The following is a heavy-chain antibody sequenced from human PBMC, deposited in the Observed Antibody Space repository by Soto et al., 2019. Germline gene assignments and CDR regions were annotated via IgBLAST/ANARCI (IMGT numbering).Heavy chain of an antibody. CDR1: GFTYSNYW. D-gene: IGHD3-3*01. CDR3: TRRFSDY. J-gene: IGHJ4*02. Sequence: GGSLRLSCVASGFTYSNYWMTWVRQAPGKGLEGVANIKPDGSDKYYVGSVKGRFTISRDNAKNSLYLQMNSLRAEDTAVYYCTRRFSDYWGQGILVTVSS. CDR2: IKPDGSDK. V-gene: IGHV3-7*01.